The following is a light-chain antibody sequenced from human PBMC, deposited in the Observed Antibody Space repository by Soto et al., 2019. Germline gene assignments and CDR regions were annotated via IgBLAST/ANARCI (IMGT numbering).Light chain of an antibody. J-gene: IGLJ1*01. CDR2: DDN. Sequence: VLTQPPSVSAAPGQKFTISCSLISSNIGGNSVSWYQQLPGTAPKLLIYDDNKRPSGIPDRFSGSKSGTSATLGITGFQTGDEADYYCGSWDSSLSAYVFGTGTKVTVL. CDR1: SSNIGGNS. V-gene: IGLV1-51*01. CDR3: GSWDSSLSAYV.